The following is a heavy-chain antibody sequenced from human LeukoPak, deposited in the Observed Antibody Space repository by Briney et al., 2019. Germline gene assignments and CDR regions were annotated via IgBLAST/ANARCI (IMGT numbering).Heavy chain of an antibody. J-gene: IGHJ4*02. Sequence: SSETLSLTCTVSGGSISSYYWSWIRQPPGKGLEWTGYIYYSGSTNYNPSLKSRVTISVDTSKNQFSLKLSSVTAADTAVYYCARVNKWLLDYWGQGTLVTVSS. CDR2: IYYSGST. V-gene: IGHV4-59*01. CDR3: ARVNKWLLDY. CDR1: GGSISSYY. D-gene: IGHD3-22*01.